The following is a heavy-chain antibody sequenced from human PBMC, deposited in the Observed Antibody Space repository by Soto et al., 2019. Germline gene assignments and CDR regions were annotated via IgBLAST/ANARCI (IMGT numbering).Heavy chain of an antibody. CDR3: ARELSTLVRAHN. Sequence: DVHLVESGGGLVKPGGSLRLSCATSGYSFSSHNIYWFRQAPGKGLEWVSSIGTSDTSMYYADSVKGRFTVSRDNATKSVYLQMDSLRVEDTATYDCARELSTLVRAHNWGQGTLVTVSS. V-gene: IGHV3-21*01. CDR2: IGTSDTSM. D-gene: IGHD3-10*01. CDR1: GYSFSSHN. J-gene: IGHJ4*02.